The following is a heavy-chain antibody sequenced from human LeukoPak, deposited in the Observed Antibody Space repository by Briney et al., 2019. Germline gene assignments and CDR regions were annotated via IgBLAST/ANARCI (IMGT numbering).Heavy chain of an antibody. Sequence: PGGSLRLSCEASAFTFSSHWMSSVRQAPGKGLEWVAIIKQDGGEKTYVDSVTGRFTISRDNAKNSLYLQMNSLRDEDTAVYYYARDTSAWRYGMDVWGQGTTVTVSS. D-gene: IGHD6-19*01. J-gene: IGHJ6*02. CDR2: IKQDGGEK. CDR3: ARDTSAWRYGMDV. CDR1: AFTFSSHW. V-gene: IGHV3-7*01.